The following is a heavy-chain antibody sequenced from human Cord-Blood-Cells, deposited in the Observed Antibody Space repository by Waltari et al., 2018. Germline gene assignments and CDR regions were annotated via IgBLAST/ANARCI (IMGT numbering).Heavy chain of an antibody. Sequence: QVQLQQWGAGLLKPSETLSLTCAVYGGSFSGYYWSWIRQPPGKGLEWIGEINHSGSTSYNPSLKSRVTRSVDTSKNQFSLKLSSVTAADTAVYYCAMTGSGSYYLDYWGQGTLVTVSS. CDR1: GGSFSGYY. CDR3: AMTGSGSYYLDY. CDR2: INHSGST. V-gene: IGHV4-34*01. J-gene: IGHJ4*02. D-gene: IGHD1-26*01.